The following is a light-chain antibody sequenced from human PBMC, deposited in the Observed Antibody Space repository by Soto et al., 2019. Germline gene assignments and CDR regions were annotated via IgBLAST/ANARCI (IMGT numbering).Light chain of an antibody. Sequence: QSVLTQPASVSGSPGQSITISCTGTRSDVGGYNYVSWYQQHPGKAPKLMIYDVSNRTSGVSNRFSGSKSGNTASLTISGLQAEDEGDYYCSSYTSSSTLDVFGTGTKFTVL. CDR2: DVS. CDR1: RSDVGGYNY. J-gene: IGLJ1*01. CDR3: SSYTSSSTLDV. V-gene: IGLV2-14*03.